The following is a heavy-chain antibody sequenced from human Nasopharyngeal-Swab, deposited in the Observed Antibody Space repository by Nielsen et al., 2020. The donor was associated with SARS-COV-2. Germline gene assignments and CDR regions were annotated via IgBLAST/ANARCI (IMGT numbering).Heavy chain of an antibody. Sequence: WVRQAPGQGLEWMGGIIPIFGTANYAQKFQGRVTITADKSTSTAYMELSSLRSEDTAVYYCARVQGGYDSSGSLLLPFHFDYWGQGTLVTVSS. J-gene: IGHJ4*02. V-gene: IGHV1-69*06. CDR2: IIPIFGTA. D-gene: IGHD3-22*01. CDR3: ARVQGGYDSSGSLLLPFHFDY.